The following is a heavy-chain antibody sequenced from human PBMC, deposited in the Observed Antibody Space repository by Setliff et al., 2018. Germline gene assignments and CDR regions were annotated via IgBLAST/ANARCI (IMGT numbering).Heavy chain of an antibody. V-gene: IGHV5-51*01. CDR3: ARGLVGATYSVYFDY. Sequence: GESLKISCKGSGYSFTSYWIGWVRQMPGKGLEWMGIIYPGDSDTRYSPSFQGQVTITADTSISTAYLQWSSLKASDTAIYYCARGLVGATYSVYFDYWGQGALVTVSS. D-gene: IGHD1-26*01. J-gene: IGHJ4*02. CDR2: IYPGDSDT. CDR1: GYSFTSYW.